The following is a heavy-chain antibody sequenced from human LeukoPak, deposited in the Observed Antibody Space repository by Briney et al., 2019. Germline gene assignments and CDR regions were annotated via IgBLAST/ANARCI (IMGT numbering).Heavy chain of an antibody. Sequence: AASVKVSCKASGGTFSSYAISWVRQAPGQGLEWMGGIIPIFGTANYAQKFQGRVTITADESTSTAYMELSSLRSEDTAMYYCARVLVVPAAIGYYYYYMDVWGKGTTVTVSS. CDR3: ARVLVVPAAIGYYYYYMDV. CDR1: GGTFSSYA. J-gene: IGHJ6*03. CDR2: IIPIFGTA. V-gene: IGHV1-69*01. D-gene: IGHD2-2*02.